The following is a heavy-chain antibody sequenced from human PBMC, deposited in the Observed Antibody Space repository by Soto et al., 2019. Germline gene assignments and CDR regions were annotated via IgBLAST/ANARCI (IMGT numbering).Heavy chain of an antibody. CDR3: ARCAPSDRYCRAGKCYAIPFDD. CDR1: GFTVSSSY. J-gene: IGHJ4*02. CDR2: MYSGGAT. D-gene: IGHD2-15*01. Sequence: EVQLVESGGGLVQPGGSLRLSCTVSGFTVSSSYMSWVRQAPGKGLEWVSVMYSGGATHYTDSVKGRFTISRHNSQNTLFLQMNSLRAEGTGVYYCARCAPSDRYCRAGKCYAIPFDDWCQGTLFTVSS. V-gene: IGHV3-53*04.